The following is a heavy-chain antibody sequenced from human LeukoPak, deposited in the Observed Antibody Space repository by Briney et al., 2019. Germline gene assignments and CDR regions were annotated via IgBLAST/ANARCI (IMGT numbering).Heavy chain of an antibody. J-gene: IGHJ5*02. CDR1: GYTFTSYG. CDR2: ISAYNGNT. Sequence: ASVKVSCKASGYTFTSYGISWVRQAPGQGLEWMGWISAYNGNTNYAQKLQGRVTMTTDTSTSTAYMELRSLRSDDTAVYYCARGHREKYFWSGYYKNYWFDPWGQGTLVTVSS. CDR3: ARGHREKYFWSGYYKNYWFDP. D-gene: IGHD3-3*01. V-gene: IGHV1-18*01.